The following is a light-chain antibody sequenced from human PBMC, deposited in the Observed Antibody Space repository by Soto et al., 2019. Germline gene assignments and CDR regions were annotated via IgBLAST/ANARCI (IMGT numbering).Light chain of an antibody. CDR2: DTS. CDR3: QQRSNWPSIA. CDR1: QSLRSS. V-gene: IGKV3-11*01. J-gene: IGKJ5*01. Sequence: IVMTQSPITLSVSRGERSILSCSASQSLRSSLAWYQQKPGQAPRLLIYDTSNRATGIPARFSGSGSGTDFTLTISSLEPEDFAVYYCQQRSNWPSIAFGQGTRLEIK.